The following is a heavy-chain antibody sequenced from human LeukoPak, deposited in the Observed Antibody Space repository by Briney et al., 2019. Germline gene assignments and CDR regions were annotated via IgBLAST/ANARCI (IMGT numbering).Heavy chain of an antibody. CDR2: ISKSGDST. Sequence: GGSLRLSCAASGFTFSSYAISWVRQAPGKGLEWVSTISKSGDSTYYADSVKGRFTISRDNSKNTIYLQMNSLRVEDTAVYYCAKLSGWTGWFFDYWGQGTVVTVSS. CDR3: AKLSGWTGWFFDY. J-gene: IGHJ4*02. CDR1: GFTFSSYA. V-gene: IGHV3-23*01. D-gene: IGHD6-19*01.